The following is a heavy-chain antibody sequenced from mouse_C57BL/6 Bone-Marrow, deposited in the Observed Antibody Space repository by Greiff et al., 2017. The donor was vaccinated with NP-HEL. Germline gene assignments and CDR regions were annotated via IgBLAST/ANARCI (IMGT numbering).Heavy chain of an antibody. V-gene: IGHV1-82*01. D-gene: IGHD2-5*01. CDR3: ARNYSNSYYAMDY. CDR2: IYPGDGDT. J-gene: IGHJ4*01. Sequence: QVQLQQSGPELVKPGASVKISCKASGYAFSSSWMNWVKQRPGKGLEWIGRIYPGDGDTNYNGKFQGKATLPADKSSSTAYMQLSSLTSEDSAVYFCARNYSNSYYAMDYWGQGTSVTVSS. CDR1: GYAFSSSW.